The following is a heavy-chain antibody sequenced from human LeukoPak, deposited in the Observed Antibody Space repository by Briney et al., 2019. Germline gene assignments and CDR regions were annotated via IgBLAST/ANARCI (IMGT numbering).Heavy chain of an antibody. CDR1: GFTFSSYG. D-gene: IGHD6-19*01. J-gene: IGHJ4*02. CDR2: ISYDGSNK. Sequence: PGGSLRLSCAASGFTFSSYGMHWVRQAPGKGLEWVAVISYDGSNKYYADSVKGRFTISRDNSKNTLYLQMNSLRAEDTAVYYCAKDLYSSGSQNFDYWGQGTLVTVSS. V-gene: IGHV3-30*18. CDR3: AKDLYSSGSQNFDY.